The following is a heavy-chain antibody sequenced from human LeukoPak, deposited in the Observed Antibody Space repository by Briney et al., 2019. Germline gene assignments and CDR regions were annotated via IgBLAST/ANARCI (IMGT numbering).Heavy chain of an antibody. Sequence: GGSLRLSCAASGFTFSRYSMHWVRQAPGKGLVWVSHVNSDGSGTDYADSVKGRFTISRGNAKNTLYLQMNSLRAEDTAVYYCARGVRRLWFGEPTGAFDIWGQGTMVTVSS. V-gene: IGHV3-74*01. CDR1: GFTFSRYS. CDR2: VNSDGSGT. D-gene: IGHD3-10*01. CDR3: ARGVRRLWFGEPTGAFDI. J-gene: IGHJ3*02.